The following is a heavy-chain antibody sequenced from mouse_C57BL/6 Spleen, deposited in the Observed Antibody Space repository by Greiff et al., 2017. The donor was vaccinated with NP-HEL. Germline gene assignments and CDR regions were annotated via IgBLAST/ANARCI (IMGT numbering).Heavy chain of an antibody. CDR1: GFTFTSYG. D-gene: IGHD2-4*01. CDR3: ARYEGDYYYDEGVAY. J-gene: IGHJ3*01. V-gene: IGHV1-81*01. Sequence: QVQLTQSGAVLARPGASVTLSCPASGFTFTSYGFCLVQPSTGQGLEWIGELYPRSGNPYYNEKFKGKATLTADKSSSTAYMELRSLTSEDSAVYFCARYEGDYYYDEGVAYWGQGTLVTVSA. CDR2: LYPRSGNP.